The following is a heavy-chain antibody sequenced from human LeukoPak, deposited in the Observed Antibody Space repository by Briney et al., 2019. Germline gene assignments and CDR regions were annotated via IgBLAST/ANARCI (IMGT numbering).Heavy chain of an antibody. Sequence: GSLRLSCAASGFSFSNYALSWVRQSPRQGLEWVPAITSSGDSTYYADSVKGRFTISRDNSKNTLYQQMSSLRADDTAVYYCAALGPPIDFWGQGTLVTVSS. D-gene: IGHD7-27*01. J-gene: IGHJ4*02. CDR3: AALGPPIDF. CDR1: GFSFSNYA. CDR2: ITSSGDST. V-gene: IGHV3-23*01.